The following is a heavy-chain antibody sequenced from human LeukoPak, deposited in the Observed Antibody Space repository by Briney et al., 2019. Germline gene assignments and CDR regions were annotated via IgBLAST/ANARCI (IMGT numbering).Heavy chain of an antibody. CDR3: ARGLYQLRVNWFDP. V-gene: IGHV3-30-3*01. D-gene: IGHD2-2*01. CDR1: GFTFSSYA. Sequence: GGSLRLSCAASGFTFSSYAMHWVRQAPGKGLEWVAVISYDGSNKYYADSVKGRFTISRDNSKNTLYLQMNSLRAEDTAVYYCARGLYQLRVNWFDPWGQGTLVTVSS. J-gene: IGHJ5*02. CDR2: ISYDGSNK.